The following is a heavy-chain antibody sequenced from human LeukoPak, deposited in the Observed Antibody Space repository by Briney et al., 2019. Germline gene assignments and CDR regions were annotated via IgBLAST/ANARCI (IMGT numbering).Heavy chain of an antibody. CDR1: GFTFSGSA. V-gene: IGHV3-73*01. Sequence: PGGSLRLSCAASGFTFSGSAMHWVRQASGKGLEWVGRIRSKANSYATAYAASVKGRFTISRDDSKNTAYLQMNSLKTEDTAVYYCTSTHYGSGSPHYFDYWGQGTLVTVSS. D-gene: IGHD3-10*01. J-gene: IGHJ4*02. CDR3: TSTHYGSGSPHYFDY. CDR2: IRSKANSYAT.